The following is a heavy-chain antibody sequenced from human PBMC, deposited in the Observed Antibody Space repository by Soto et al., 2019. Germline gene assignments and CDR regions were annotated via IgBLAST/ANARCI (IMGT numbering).Heavy chain of an antibody. CDR3: AREGDSGSYYFDY. J-gene: IGHJ4*02. V-gene: IGHV4-61*03. CDR2: IYNSGST. CDR1: GDCVSRGSYY. Sequence: TSETLSLTCTVSGDCVSRGSYYCSWIRQPPGKGLEWIGYIYNSGSTNYKPSIKSRVTISVDASKNHFALRMSSVTAADTAVYYCAREGDSGSYYFDYWGRGTLVTVSS. D-gene: IGHD3-10*01.